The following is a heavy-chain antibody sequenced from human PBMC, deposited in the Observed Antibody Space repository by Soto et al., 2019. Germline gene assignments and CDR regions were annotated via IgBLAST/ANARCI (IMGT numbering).Heavy chain of an antibody. J-gene: IGHJ6*02. CDR1: GYTFTGYY. V-gene: IGHV1-2*04. Sequence: ASVKVSCKASGYTFTGYYMHWVRQAPGQGLEWMGWINPNSGGTNYAQKFQGWVTMTRDTSISTAYMELSRLRSDDTAVYYCARDKEWFGELLPELYGMDVWGQGTTVTVSS. CDR2: INPNSGGT. CDR3: ARDKEWFGELLPELYGMDV. D-gene: IGHD3-10*01.